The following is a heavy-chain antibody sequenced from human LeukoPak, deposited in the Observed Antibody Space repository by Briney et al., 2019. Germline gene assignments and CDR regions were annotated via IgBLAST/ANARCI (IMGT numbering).Heavy chain of an antibody. D-gene: IGHD2-2*01. Sequence: ASGRVSCKASGYTVTGYYMHWVRQAPGQGLEGRGWINPNSGGTNYAQKFQGRVTMTRDTSISTTYMELSRLRSDDTAVYYCARWYQLPRQAFDIWGQGTIVTVSS. V-gene: IGHV1-2*02. CDR3: ARWYQLPRQAFDI. CDR1: GYTVTGYY. J-gene: IGHJ3*02. CDR2: INPNSGGT.